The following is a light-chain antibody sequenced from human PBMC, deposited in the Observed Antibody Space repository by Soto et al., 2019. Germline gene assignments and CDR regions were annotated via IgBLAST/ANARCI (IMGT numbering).Light chain of an antibody. J-gene: IGKJ1*01. CDR3: QQYIDWPPGT. CDR1: QSVSSS. V-gene: IGKV3-15*01. Sequence: EIVVTQSPATLSVSPGERVTLSCRASQSVSSSLAWYQQSPGQAPSLLIYDTSTRAAGISARFSGSGSGTEFTLTISSLQSEDFAVYYCQQYIDWPPGTFGQGTAVEIK. CDR2: DTS.